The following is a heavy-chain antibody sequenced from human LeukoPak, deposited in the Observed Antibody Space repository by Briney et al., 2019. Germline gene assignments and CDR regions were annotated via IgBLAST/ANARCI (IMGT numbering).Heavy chain of an antibody. Sequence: RGGSLRLSCEVSGITFSRHSMNWVRQAPGKGLDWVASIGSSRRYIYHADSVRGRFTISGDNAEKSLYLEMNSLRVEDTAVYYCTRGLEYSSTDAFDIWGQGIMVTVSS. D-gene: IGHD6-6*01. CDR3: TRGLEYSSTDAFDI. V-gene: IGHV3-21*01. CDR2: IGSSRRYI. CDR1: GITFSRHS. J-gene: IGHJ3*02.